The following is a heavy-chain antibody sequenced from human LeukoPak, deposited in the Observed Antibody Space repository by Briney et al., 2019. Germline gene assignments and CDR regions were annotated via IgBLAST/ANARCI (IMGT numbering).Heavy chain of an antibody. D-gene: IGHD3-22*01. CDR3: RRHVYVNSGYTFDS. Sequence: GESLQISCKGSGYRFTSYWIGWVRRLPGKGLEWMGTIYPGDSDTIYSPSFQGQVNVSADESITTASLQWSSLRASDTAMYYGRRHVYVNSGYTFDSGAREPWSPSPQ. V-gene: IGHV5-51*01. CDR2: IYPGDSDT. J-gene: IGHJ4*02. CDR1: GYRFTSYW.